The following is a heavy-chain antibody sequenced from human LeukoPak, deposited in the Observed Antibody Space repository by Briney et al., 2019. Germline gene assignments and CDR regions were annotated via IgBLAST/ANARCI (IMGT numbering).Heavy chain of an antibody. CDR3: ARGGYDSDFDY. D-gene: IGHD3-3*01. CDR2: IYFTGRT. CDR1: GGSISTYY. J-gene: IGHJ4*02. Sequence: PSETLSLTCTVSGGSISTYYWSWIRLPPGKGLEWIAYIYFTGRTQYNPSLKNRVTISVDTSKNQFSLRLSSVTPADTAAYYCARGGYDSDFDYWGQGTLVTVSS. V-gene: IGHV4-59*01.